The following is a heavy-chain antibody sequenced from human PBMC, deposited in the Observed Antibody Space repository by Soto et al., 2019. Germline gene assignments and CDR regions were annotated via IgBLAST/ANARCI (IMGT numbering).Heavy chain of an antibody. D-gene: IGHD3-3*01. Sequence: ASVKVSCKASGYTFTGYYIHWVRQAPGQRLEWMGYINPNSGGPNYAQKFQGRVTMTRDTSISTAYMELSRLRSDDTAVYFCARDYWSGDRYYYGMDVWGQGTTVTVSS. V-gene: IGHV1-2*02. J-gene: IGHJ6*02. CDR1: GYTFTGYY. CDR2: INPNSGGP. CDR3: ARDYWSGDRYYYGMDV.